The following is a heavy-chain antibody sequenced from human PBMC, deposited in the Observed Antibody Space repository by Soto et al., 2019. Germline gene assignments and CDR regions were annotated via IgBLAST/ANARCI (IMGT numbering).Heavy chain of an antibody. Sequence: QVPLVQSGAEVKKPGASVKVSCKASGYTFTSYGISWVRQAPGQGLEWMGWISAYNGNTNYAQKLQGRVTMTTDTSTSTAYMELRSLRSDDTAVYYWARGFCSGGSCYGFWWFDPWGQGTLVTVSS. CDR3: ARGFCSGGSCYGFWWFDP. J-gene: IGHJ5*02. V-gene: IGHV1-18*01. CDR1: GYTFTSYG. CDR2: ISAYNGNT. D-gene: IGHD2-15*01.